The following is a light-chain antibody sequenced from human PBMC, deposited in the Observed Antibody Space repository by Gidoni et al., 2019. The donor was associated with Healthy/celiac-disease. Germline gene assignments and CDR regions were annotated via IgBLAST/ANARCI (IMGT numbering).Light chain of an antibody. V-gene: IGKV1-33*01. CDR1: QDISNY. Sequence: DIQMTQSPSSLSASVGDRVTITCQASQDISNYLNWYQQKPGKAPKLLIYDASNLETGVPSRFSGSGSGTDFTFTIISLQPEDIATYYCQQYDNLPPMCSFGQGTKLEIK. CDR2: DAS. CDR3: QQYDNLPPMCS. J-gene: IGKJ2*04.